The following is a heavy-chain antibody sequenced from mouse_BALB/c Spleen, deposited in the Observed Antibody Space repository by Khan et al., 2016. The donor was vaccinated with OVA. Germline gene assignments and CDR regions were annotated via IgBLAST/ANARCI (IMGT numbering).Heavy chain of an antibody. J-gene: IGHJ4*01. CDR1: GYSFTRDYA. D-gene: IGHD4-1*01. Sequence: EVQLQESGPGLVKPSQSLSLTCTVTGYSFTRDYAWNWIRQFPGNQLGWIGYITNSGSTNYNPSLQSRISITLATSKNQFFLQLNAVTTEDTATDYGASERGRYYAMDYWGQGTSVTVSS. V-gene: IGHV3-2*02. CDR3: ASERGRYYAMDY. CDR2: ITNSGST.